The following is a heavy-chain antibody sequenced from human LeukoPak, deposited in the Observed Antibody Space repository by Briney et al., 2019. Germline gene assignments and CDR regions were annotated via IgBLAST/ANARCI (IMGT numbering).Heavy chain of an antibody. J-gene: IGHJ5*02. Sequence: PGGSLRLSCAASGFTVSSNYMSWVRQAPGKGLEWVSIIFSGGSTYYADSVKGRFTISRDNSKNTLYLQMNSLRAEDTAVYYCAKENVAAALPDNWFDPWGQGTLVTVSS. CDR2: IFSGGST. D-gene: IGHD2-2*01. V-gene: IGHV3-53*01. CDR3: AKENVAAALPDNWFDP. CDR1: GFTVSSNY.